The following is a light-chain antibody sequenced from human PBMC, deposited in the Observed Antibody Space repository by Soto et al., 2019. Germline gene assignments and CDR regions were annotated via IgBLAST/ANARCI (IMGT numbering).Light chain of an antibody. Sequence: QTVVTQEPSFSVSPGGTVTITCGLSSGSVSTSYYTSWYQQTPGQAPRTLIYSTHTRSSGVPDRFSGSILGNKAALTITGAQADDESDYYCVLYMGSGIWVFGGGTKVTVL. CDR1: SGSVSTSYY. CDR2: STH. J-gene: IGLJ3*02. CDR3: VLYMGSGIWV. V-gene: IGLV8-61*01.